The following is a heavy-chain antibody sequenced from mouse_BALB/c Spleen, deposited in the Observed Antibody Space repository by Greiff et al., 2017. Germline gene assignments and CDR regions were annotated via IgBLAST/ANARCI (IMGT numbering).Heavy chain of an antibody. CDR1: GFNIKDTY. J-gene: IGHJ2*01. D-gene: IGHD3-1*01. CDR3: VDGRFDY. CDR2: IDPANGNT. V-gene: IGHV14-3*02. Sequence: EVQLQQSGAELVKPGASVKLSCTASGFNIKDTYMHWVKQRPEQGLEWIGRIDPANGNTKYDPKFQGKATITADTSSNTAYLQLSSLTSEDTAVYYCVDGRFDYWGQGTTLTVSA.